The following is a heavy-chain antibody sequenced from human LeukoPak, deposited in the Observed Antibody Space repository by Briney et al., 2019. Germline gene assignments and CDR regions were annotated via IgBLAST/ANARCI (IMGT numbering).Heavy chain of an antibody. CDR1: GFTFNTYG. D-gene: IGHD5-12*01. Sequence: KAGGSLRLSCAASGFTFNTYGMSWVRRAPGKGLEWVSGISASGGSTYYADSVKGRFTISRDNFKNTLYLQLNSLRAEDTAVYYCAKYVIQQLRSSGYDYFDYWGQGTLVTVSS. CDR2: ISASGGST. CDR3: AKYVIQQLRSSGYDYFDY. J-gene: IGHJ4*02. V-gene: IGHV3-23*01.